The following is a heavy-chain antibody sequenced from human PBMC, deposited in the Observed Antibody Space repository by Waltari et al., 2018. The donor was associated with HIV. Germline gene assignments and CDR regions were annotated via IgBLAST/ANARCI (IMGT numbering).Heavy chain of an antibody. CDR3: ARGLSLGDRYRIDYFHY. CDR2: INSDGCNT. J-gene: IGHJ4*02. CDR1: GFTFSRYW. D-gene: IGHD4-17*01. Sequence: EVQLVESGGGLVQPGGSLRLSCAASGFTFSRYWMHWVRQAPGQGLVWVSLINSDGCNTDYADSVSGRITISRDNAKNTLYLEMNSLRAEDTAVYYCARGLSLGDRYRIDYFHYWGQGALVTVSS. V-gene: IGHV3-74*01.